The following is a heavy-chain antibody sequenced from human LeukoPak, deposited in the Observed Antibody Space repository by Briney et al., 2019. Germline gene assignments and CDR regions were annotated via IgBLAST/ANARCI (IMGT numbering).Heavy chain of an antibody. CDR1: GGSVSSYY. CDR2: IHTSGST. D-gene: IGHD3-22*01. J-gene: IGHJ4*02. CDR3: ARDRYYYDSSGYYQLDY. Sequence: SETLSLTCTVSGGSVSSYYWSWIRQPAGKGLEWIGRIHTSGSTNYNPSLKSRVTMSVEPSKNQLSLKLSSVTDADTAVYYCARDRYYYDSSGYYQLDYWGQGTLVTVSS. V-gene: IGHV4-4*07.